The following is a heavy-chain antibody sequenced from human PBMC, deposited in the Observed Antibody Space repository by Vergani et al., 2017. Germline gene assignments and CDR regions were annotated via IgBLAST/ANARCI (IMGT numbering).Heavy chain of an antibody. V-gene: IGHV1-2*02. CDR1: GYTFTGYY. J-gene: IGHJ4*02. Sequence: QVHLVQSGAEVKKPGASVKVSCKASGYTFTGYYMHWVRQAPGQGLEWMGWINPNSGGTNYAQKFQGGVTMTRDTSISTAYMELSRLRSDDTAVYYCRSGYSSGHAKYYFDYWGQGTLVTVSS. CDR2: INPNSGGT. D-gene: IGHD6-19*01. CDR3: RSGYSSGHAKYYFDY.